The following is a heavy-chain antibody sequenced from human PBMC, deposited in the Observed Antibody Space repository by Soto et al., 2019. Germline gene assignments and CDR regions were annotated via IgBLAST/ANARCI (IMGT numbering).Heavy chain of an antibody. V-gene: IGHV5-51*01. J-gene: IGHJ5*02. CDR2: IYPGDSDT. CDR3: ARRPTYYYDSSGYYYSWFDP. D-gene: IGHD3-22*01. CDR1: GYSFTSYW. Sequence: GESLKISCKGSGYSFTSYWIGWVRQMPGKGLEWMGIIYPGDSDTRYSPSFQGQVTISADKSISTAYLQWSSLKASDTAMYYCARRPTYYYDSSGYYYSWFDPWGQGTLVTVS.